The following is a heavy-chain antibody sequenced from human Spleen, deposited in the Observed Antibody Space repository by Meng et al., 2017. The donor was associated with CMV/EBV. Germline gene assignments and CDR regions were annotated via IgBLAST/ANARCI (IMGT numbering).Heavy chain of an antibody. CDR3: ARDSSMVRGRD. V-gene: IGHV3-74*01. CDR2: ISTDGTST. CDR1: GFAFSSYW. Sequence: GESLKISCAASGFAFSSYWMHWVRQAPGKGLVWVSRISTDGTSTTYVDSVKGRLTISRDNAKNTLYLQMNSLRAEDTAVYYCARDSSMVRGRDWGQGTLVTVSS. J-gene: IGHJ4*02. D-gene: IGHD3-10*01.